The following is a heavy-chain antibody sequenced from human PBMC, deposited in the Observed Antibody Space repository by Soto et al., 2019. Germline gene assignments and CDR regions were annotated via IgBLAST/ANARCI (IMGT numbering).Heavy chain of an antibody. CDR1: GGTFSSYA. J-gene: IGHJ6*02. V-gene: IGHV1-69*13. CDR2: IIPIFGTA. CDR3: ARGSSDIVVVVAALYHYYYGMEV. Sequence: SVKVSCKASGGTFSSYAISWVRQSPGQGLEWMGGIIPIFGTANYAQKFQGRVTITADESTSTAYMELSSLRSEDTAVYYCARGSSDIVVVVAALYHYYYGMEVWGQGTTVTVSS. D-gene: IGHD2-15*01.